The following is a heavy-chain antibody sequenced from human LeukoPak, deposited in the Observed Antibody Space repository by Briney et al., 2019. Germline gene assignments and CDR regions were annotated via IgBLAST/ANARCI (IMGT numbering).Heavy chain of an antibody. CDR3: ARDKGFGELAGYMDV. D-gene: IGHD3-10*01. V-gene: IGHV3-11*04. Sequence: PGGSLRLSCAASGFTFSDYYMSWIRQAPGKGLEGVSYISSSGSTIYYADSVKGRFTISRDNAKNSLYLQMNSLRAEDTAVYYCARDKGFGELAGYMDVWGKGTTVTVSS. CDR1: GFTFSDYY. J-gene: IGHJ6*03. CDR2: ISSSGSTI.